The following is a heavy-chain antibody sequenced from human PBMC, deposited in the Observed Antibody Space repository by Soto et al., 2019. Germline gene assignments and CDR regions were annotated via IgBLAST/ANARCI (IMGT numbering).Heavy chain of an antibody. CDR1: GYTFTSYY. CDR2: INPSGGST. V-gene: IGHV1-46*03. D-gene: IGHD2-2*01. J-gene: IGHJ3*02. Sequence: EASVKVSCKASGYTFTSYYMHWVRQAPGQGLEWMGIINPSGGSTSYAQKFQGRVTMTRDTSTSTVYMELSSLRSEDTAVYYCARWHCSSTSCLTFDAFDIWGQGTMVTVSS. CDR3: ARWHCSSTSCLTFDAFDI.